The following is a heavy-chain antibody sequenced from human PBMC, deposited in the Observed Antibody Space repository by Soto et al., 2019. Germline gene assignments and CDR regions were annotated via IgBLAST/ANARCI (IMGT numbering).Heavy chain of an antibody. CDR1: GITFRRYN. D-gene: IGHD2-8*01. CDR2: ISSSSSTI. J-gene: IGHJ3*02. CDR3: ARSTLLMVYAPGRDAFDI. Sequence: PGGALRLSCAASGITFRRYNMNSVRPAPGKGLEWVSYISSSSSTIYYADSVKGRFTISRDNAKNSLYLQMNSLRAEDTAVYYCARSTLLMVYAPGRDAFDIWGQGTMVTVSS. V-gene: IGHV3-48*01.